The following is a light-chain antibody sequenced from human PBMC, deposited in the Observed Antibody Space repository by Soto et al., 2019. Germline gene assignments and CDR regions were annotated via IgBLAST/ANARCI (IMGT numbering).Light chain of an antibody. V-gene: IGKV2-24*01. CDR2: KIS. CDR3: MQATQFPWT. CDR1: QSLVYSDGNTY. J-gene: IGKJ1*01. Sequence: TVMTQTPLSSPVTLGQPASISCRSSQSLVYSDGNTYLSWLQQRPGQPPRLLIYKISNRLSGVPDRFSGSGAGTDFTLKIRRVEAEDVGLYYCMQATQFPWTFGQGTRVEIK.